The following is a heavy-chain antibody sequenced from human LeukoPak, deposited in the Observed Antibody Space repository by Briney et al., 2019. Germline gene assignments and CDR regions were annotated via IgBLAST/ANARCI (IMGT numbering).Heavy chain of an antibody. D-gene: IGHD2-15*01. CDR2: ISAYNGNT. J-gene: IGHJ4*02. CDR3: ARDEYCSGGSCYSDYYFDY. V-gene: IGHV1-18*01. Sequence: ASVKVSCKASGYTFTSYGISWVRQAPGQGLEWMGWISAYNGNTNYAQKLQGRVTMTTDTSTSTAYMELRSLRSDDTAVYYCARDEYCSGGSCYSDYYFDYWGQGTLVTVSS. CDR1: GYTFTSYG.